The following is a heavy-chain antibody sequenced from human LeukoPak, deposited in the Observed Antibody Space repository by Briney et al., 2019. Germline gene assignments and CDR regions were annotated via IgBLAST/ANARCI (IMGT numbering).Heavy chain of an antibody. CDR2: IIPIFGTA. Sequence: GASVKVSCKASGGTFSSYAISWVRQAPGQRLEWMGGIIPIFGTANYAQKFQGRVTITADESTSTAYMELSSLRSEDTAVYYCATATLVDAFDIWGQGTMVTVSS. V-gene: IGHV1-69*13. J-gene: IGHJ3*02. CDR1: GGTFSSYA. CDR3: ATATLVDAFDI. D-gene: IGHD6-6*01.